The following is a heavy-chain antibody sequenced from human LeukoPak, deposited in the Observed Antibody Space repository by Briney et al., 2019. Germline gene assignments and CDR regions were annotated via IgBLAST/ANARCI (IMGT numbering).Heavy chain of an antibody. D-gene: IGHD6-19*01. CDR2: INHSGST. V-gene: IGHV4-34*01. CDR3: ARLIAVAGRANDY. J-gene: IGHJ4*02. Sequence: KPSETLSLTCAVYRGSFSGYYWSWIRQPPGKGLEWIGEINHSGSTNYNPSLKSRVTISIDTSKNQFSLKLSSVTAADTAVYYCARLIAVAGRANDYWGQGTLVTVSS. CDR1: RGSFSGYY.